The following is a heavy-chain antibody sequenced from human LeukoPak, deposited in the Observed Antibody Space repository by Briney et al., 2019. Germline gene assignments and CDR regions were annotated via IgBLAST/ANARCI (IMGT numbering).Heavy chain of an antibody. D-gene: IGHD5-12*01. V-gene: IGHV3-30*07. CDR1: GFTFSSYA. J-gene: IGHJ4*02. Sequence: GRSLRLSCAASGFTFSSYAMHWVRQAPGKGLEWVAVISYDGSNKYYADSVKGRFTISRDNSKNTLYLQMNSLRAEDTAVYYCARDIEYIVATIGDWGQGTLVTVSS. CDR3: ARDIEYIVATIGD. CDR2: ISYDGSNK.